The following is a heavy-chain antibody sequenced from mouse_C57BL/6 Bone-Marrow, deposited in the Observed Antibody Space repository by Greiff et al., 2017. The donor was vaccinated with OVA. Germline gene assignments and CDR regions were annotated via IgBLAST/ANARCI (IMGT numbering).Heavy chain of an antibody. CDR2: IHPNSGST. V-gene: IGHV1-64*01. J-gene: IGHJ3*01. Sequence: QVQLQQPGAELVKPGASVKLSCKASGYTFTSYWMHWVKQRPGQGLEWIGMIHPNSGSTNYNEKFKSKATLTVDKSSSTAYMQLSSLTSEDSAGYYCARQYYGSSPWFAYWGQGTLVTVSA. D-gene: IGHD1-1*01. CDR3: ARQYYGSSPWFAY. CDR1: GYTFTSYW.